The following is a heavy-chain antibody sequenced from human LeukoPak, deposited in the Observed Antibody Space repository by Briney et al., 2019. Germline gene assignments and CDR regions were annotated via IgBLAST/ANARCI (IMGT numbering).Heavy chain of an antibody. CDR1: GFTFSNYA. V-gene: IGHV3-23*01. CDR2: ITGGGENS. Sequence: GGSLRLSCEASGFTFSNYAMSWMRQAPGKGLEWVSLITGGGENSYYTDSVKGRFTLSRDNSKNTLFLQMNSLRAEDTAVYYCARVAYSGSYSLNYWGQGTLVTVSS. J-gene: IGHJ4*02. CDR3: ARVAYSGSYSLNY. D-gene: IGHD1-26*01.